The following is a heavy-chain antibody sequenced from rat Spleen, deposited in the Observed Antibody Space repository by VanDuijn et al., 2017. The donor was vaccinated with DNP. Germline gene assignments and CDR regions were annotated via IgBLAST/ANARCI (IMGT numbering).Heavy chain of an antibody. Sequence: EVQLVESGGDLVQPGRSLKLSCVAFGFTFNDYWMAWIRQVPGKGLEWLGAITGSGGGTYYSGSVKGRFTISRDNAKNTLYLQMNSLRSEDTATYYCVRQGATDWFAYWGQGTRVTVSS. D-gene: IGHD3-4*01. CDR3: VRQGATDWFAY. CDR1: GFTFNDYW. CDR2: ITGSGGGT. J-gene: IGHJ3*01. V-gene: IGHV5-31*01.